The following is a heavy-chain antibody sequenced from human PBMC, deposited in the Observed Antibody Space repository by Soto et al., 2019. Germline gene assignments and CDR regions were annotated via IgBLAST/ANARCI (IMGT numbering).Heavy chain of an antibody. CDR3: ARGINYYDSGDDAFDI. CDR2: MNPNSGNT. J-gene: IGHJ3*02. D-gene: IGHD3-10*01. V-gene: IGHV1-8*01. Sequence: QVQLVQSGAEVKKPGASVKVSCKASGYTFTSYDINWVRQATGQGLECMGWMNPNSGNTGYAQKFQGRITMTRNTSISTAYMELCSLRSEDTAVYYCARGINYYDSGDDAFDIWGQGTMVTVSS. CDR1: GYTFTSYD.